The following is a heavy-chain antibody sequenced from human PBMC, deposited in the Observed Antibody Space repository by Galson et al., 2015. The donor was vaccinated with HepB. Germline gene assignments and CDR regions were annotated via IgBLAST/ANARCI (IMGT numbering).Heavy chain of an antibody. CDR3: AKDRGAYSNYGHGMDV. J-gene: IGHJ6*02. Sequence: SLRLSCAASGFTFSSYGMHWVRQAPGKGLEWVAVISYDGSNKYYADSVKGRFTISSDNSKNTLYLQMNSLRAEDTAVYYCAKDRGAYSNYGHGMDVWGQGTTVTVSS. V-gene: IGHV3-30*18. D-gene: IGHD4-11*01. CDR2: ISYDGSNK. CDR1: GFTFSSYG.